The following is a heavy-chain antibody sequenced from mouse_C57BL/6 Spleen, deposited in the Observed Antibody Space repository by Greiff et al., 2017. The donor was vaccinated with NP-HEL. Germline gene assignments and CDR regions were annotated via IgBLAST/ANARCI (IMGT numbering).Heavy chain of an antibody. CDR1: GYTFTDYY. CDR3: ARKDSSGYVGFDY. D-gene: IGHD3-2*02. V-gene: IGHV1-76*01. J-gene: IGHJ2*01. CDR2: IYPGSGNT. Sequence: VQLQQSGAELVRPGASVKLSCKASGYTFTDYYINWVKQRPGQGLEWIARIYPGSGNTYYNEKFKGKATLTAEKSSSTAYMQLSSLTSEDSAVYFCARKDSSGYVGFDYWGQGTTLTVSS.